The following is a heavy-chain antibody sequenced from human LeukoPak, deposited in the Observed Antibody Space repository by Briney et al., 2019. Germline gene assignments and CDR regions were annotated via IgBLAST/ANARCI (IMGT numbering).Heavy chain of an antibody. CDR2: ISAYNGNT. CDR3: ARERYSYREHPKLFDY. D-gene: IGHD5-18*01. Sequence: ASVKVSCKASGYTFTSYSISWVRQAPGQGLEWMGWISAYNGNTNYAQKLQGRVTMTTDTSTSTAYMELRSLRSDDTAVYYCARERYSYREHPKLFDYWGQGTLVTVSS. V-gene: IGHV1-18*01. J-gene: IGHJ4*02. CDR1: GYTFTSYS.